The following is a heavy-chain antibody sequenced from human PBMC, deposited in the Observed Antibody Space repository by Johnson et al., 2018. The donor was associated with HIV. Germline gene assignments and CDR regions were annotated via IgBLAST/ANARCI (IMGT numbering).Heavy chain of an antibody. CDR3: AKVPGGGIYPNDAFDI. CDR2: LSYDGSNK. J-gene: IGHJ3*02. CDR1: GFTFSSYA. V-gene: IGHV3-30-3*01. D-gene: IGHD1-26*01. Sequence: QVQLVESGGDVVQPGRSLRLSCTASGFTFSSYALHWVRQAPGKGLEWGAVLSYDGSNKFYADSVKGRFTISRDNSKNTLYLQMNSLRTEDTAMYYCAKVPGGGIYPNDAFDIWGQGTMVTVSS.